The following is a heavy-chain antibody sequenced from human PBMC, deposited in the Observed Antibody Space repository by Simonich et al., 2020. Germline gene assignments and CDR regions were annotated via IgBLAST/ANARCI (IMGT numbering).Heavy chain of an antibody. D-gene: IGHD5-12*01. J-gene: IGHJ4*02. CDR1: GYTFTGYY. CDR3: ASSKLATIDY. V-gene: IGHV1-2*02. CDR2: INPNSGGT. Sequence: QVQLVQSGAEVKKPGASVKVSCKASGYTFTGYYMHWVRQAPGQGLEWMGWINPNSGGTNYAQKVQCRVTMTRDTSISTAYMELSRLRSDDTAVYYCASSKLATIDYWGQGTLVTVSS.